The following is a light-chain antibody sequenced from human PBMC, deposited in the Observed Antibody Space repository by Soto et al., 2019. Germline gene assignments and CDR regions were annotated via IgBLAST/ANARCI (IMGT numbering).Light chain of an antibody. V-gene: IGLV1-44*01. J-gene: IGLJ2*01. CDR1: SSNIGNNA. CDR3: AAWDDSLNGHVA. Sequence: QSVLTQPPSASGTPGQRVTISCSGSSSNIGNNAVNWFQQLPGTAPKLLIYNNNQRPSGVPDRFSGSKSGTSASLAISGLQSEDEGDYYCAAWDDSLNGHVAFGGGTKLTVL. CDR2: NNN.